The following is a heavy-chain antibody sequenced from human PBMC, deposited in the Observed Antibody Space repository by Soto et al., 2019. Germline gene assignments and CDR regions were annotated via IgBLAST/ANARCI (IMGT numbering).Heavy chain of an antibody. CDR1: GFTFSSYA. D-gene: IGHD4-17*01. Sequence: GGSLRLSCAASGFTFSSYAMHWVRQAPGKGLEWVAVISYDGSNKYYADSVKGRFTISRDNSKNTLYLQMNSLRAEDTAVYYCARDNYGGNAASFLNWGQGTLVTVSS. V-gene: IGHV3-30-3*01. J-gene: IGHJ4*02. CDR2: ISYDGSNK. CDR3: ARDNYGGNAASFLN.